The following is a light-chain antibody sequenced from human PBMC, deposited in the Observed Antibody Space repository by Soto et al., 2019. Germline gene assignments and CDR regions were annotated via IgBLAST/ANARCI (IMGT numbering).Light chain of an antibody. CDR2: DAS. V-gene: IGKV1-5*01. Sequence: DIQMTQSPSTLSASVGDRVTITCRASQSISSWLAWYQQKPGKAPKLLIYDASSLESGVPSRFSGSGSGTEFPLTISSLEPDDFATYYCQQYNSRPWTFGQGTKVEIK. CDR1: QSISSW. CDR3: QQYNSRPWT. J-gene: IGKJ1*01.